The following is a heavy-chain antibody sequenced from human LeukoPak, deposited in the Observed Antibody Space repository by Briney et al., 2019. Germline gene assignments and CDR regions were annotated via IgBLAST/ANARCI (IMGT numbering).Heavy chain of an antibody. CDR1: GFTFSSYG. V-gene: IGHV3-23*01. CDR3: AIMHGYYDGSGYWVQ. Sequence: GGSLRLSCAASGFTFSSYGMSWVRQAPGKGLEWVSFITTSGATASYADSVKGRFTISRDNPRNTLYMQMNSLRDEDTALYYCAIMHGYYDGSGYWVQWGQGALVTVSS. D-gene: IGHD3-22*01. J-gene: IGHJ4*02. CDR2: ITTSGATA.